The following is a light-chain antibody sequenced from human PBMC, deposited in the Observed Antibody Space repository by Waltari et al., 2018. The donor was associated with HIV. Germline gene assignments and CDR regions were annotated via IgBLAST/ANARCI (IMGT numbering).Light chain of an antibody. CDR3: YSTAGNGNHRV. V-gene: IGLV3-10*01. Sequence: SYELSQPSSAPVSPGQTARITRLGDVFQKRSAYWYQKKSGQAPALVIYEDNKRPSGIPDRFSGSSSGKMATLTISGPQVEDEGDYYCYSTAGNGNHRVFGGGTKLTVL. CDR1: VFQKRS. J-gene: IGLJ3*02. CDR2: EDN.